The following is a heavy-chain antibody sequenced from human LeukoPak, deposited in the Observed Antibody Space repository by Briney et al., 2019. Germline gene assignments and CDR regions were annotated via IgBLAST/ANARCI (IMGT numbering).Heavy chain of an antibody. CDR1: GGSLSGYY. Sequence: SETLSLTCAVSGGSLSGYYWSWIRQSPGKGLEWMGDIHHDGRTKYKSSFKSRITIFLVSSKNEVSLRLSPVTRADTALYFCARDVVPRDYGDTLNAYDLWGQGTMVTVS. CDR2: IHHDGRT. D-gene: IGHD4-17*01. V-gene: IGHV4-34*01. CDR3: ARDVVPRDYGDTLNAYDL. J-gene: IGHJ3*01.